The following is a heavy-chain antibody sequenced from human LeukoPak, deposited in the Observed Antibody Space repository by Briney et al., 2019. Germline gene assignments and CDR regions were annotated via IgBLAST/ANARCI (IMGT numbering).Heavy chain of an antibody. Sequence: ASVKVSCKASGYTFTGYYMHWVRQAPGQGLEWMGWINPYSGDTHYAQKFQGRVTMTRDPSISTAYMEVSRLRSDDTAVYYCARATLGLCSATSCPSGMDVWGKGTTVTVSS. CDR3: ARATLGLCSATSCPSGMDV. D-gene: IGHD2-2*01. CDR1: GYTFTGYY. CDR2: INPYSGDT. V-gene: IGHV1-2*02. J-gene: IGHJ6*04.